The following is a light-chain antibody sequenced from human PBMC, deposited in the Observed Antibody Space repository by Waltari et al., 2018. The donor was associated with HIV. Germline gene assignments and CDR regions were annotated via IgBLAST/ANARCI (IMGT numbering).Light chain of an antibody. V-gene: IGLV1-40*01. CDR1: SSNIGAGYD. Sequence: QSVLTQPPSVSGAPGQRVTISCTGRSSNIGAGYDVHWYQQLPGTAPKLLIYGNSNRPSGVPDRFSGSKSGTSASLAITGLQAEDEADYYCQSYDSRLSGFVIFGGGSKLTVL. CDR3: QSYDSRLSGFVI. J-gene: IGLJ2*01. CDR2: GNS.